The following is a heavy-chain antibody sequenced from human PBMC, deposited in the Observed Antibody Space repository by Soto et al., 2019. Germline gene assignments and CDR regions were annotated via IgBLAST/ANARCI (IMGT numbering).Heavy chain of an antibody. J-gene: IGHJ6*02. Sequence: GGSLRLSCAASGFTFSSYSMNWVRQAPGKGLEWVSYISSSSSTIYYADSVKGRFTISRDSAKNSLYLQMNSLRAEDTAVYYCTVVVIPIFDYYYGMDVWGQGTTVTVSS. D-gene: IGHD3-22*01. CDR2: ISSSSSTI. CDR1: GFTFSSYS. CDR3: TVVVIPIFDYYYGMDV. V-gene: IGHV3-48*04.